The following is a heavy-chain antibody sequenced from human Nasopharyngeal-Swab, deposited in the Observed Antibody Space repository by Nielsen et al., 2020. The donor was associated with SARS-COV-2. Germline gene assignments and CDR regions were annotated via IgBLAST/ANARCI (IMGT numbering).Heavy chain of an antibody. CDR2: SYYSGST. V-gene: IGHV4-31*03. J-gene: IGHJ6*02. CDR3: AREEGYGMDV. CDR1: GDSISRGGYY. Sequence: LSCTVSGDSISRGGYYWSWIRQHPGKGLEWIGFSYYSGSTYYNPSLKSRITISVDMSKNQFSLNLRSVTAADTAVYYCAREEGYGMDVWGQGTTVTVSS.